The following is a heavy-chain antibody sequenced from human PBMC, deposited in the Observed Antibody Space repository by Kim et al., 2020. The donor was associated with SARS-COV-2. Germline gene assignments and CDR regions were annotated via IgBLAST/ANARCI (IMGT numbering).Heavy chain of an antibody. Sequence: YYSRRTYYNPALKSRVTISVDTSKNQFALKLGSVTAADTAVYYCAREGFDPWGQGTLVTVSS. J-gene: IGHJ5*02. CDR2: YYSRRT. CDR3: AREGFDP. V-gene: IGHV4-30-4*01.